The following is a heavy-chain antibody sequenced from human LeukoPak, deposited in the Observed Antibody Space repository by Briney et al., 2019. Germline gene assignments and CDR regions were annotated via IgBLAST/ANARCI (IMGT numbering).Heavy chain of an antibody. Sequence: SETLSLTCAVYGVSFSGYYWRWIRQPPGKGLEWIGEINHSGSTNYNPSLKSRVTISVDTSKNQFSLKLSSVHATDTAVYYCARRRRSIAGRFGPYYFDYWGQGTLVTVSS. J-gene: IGHJ4*02. CDR3: ARRRRSIAGRFGPYYFDY. CDR1: GVSFSGYY. CDR2: INHSGST. V-gene: IGHV4-34*01. D-gene: IGHD6-6*01.